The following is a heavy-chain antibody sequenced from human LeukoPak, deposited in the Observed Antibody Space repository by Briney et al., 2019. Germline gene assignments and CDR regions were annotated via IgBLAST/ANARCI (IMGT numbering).Heavy chain of an antibody. CDR1: GFTFSSYA. CDR2: ISGSGGST. J-gene: IGHJ4*02. D-gene: IGHD6-6*01. Sequence: PGGSLRLSCAASGFTFSSYAMSWVRQAPGKGLEWVSAISGSGGSTYYADSVKGRFTISRDNSKNTLYRQMNSLRAEDTAVYYCAGGYSSSSWSLFDYWGQGTLVTVSS. V-gene: IGHV3-23*01. CDR3: AGGYSSSSWSLFDY.